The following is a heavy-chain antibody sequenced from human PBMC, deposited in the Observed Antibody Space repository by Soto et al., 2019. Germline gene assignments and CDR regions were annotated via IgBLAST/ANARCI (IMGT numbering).Heavy chain of an antibody. Sequence: ASVKVSCKASGYTFTSYDINWVRQATGQGLEWMGWMNPNSGNTGYAQKFQGRVTMTRNTSISTAYMELSSLRSEDTAVYYCARGKNTMVRGVIDFDYWGQGTLVTVSS. CDR3: ARGKNTMVRGVIDFDY. CDR2: MNPNSGNT. CDR1: GYTFTSYD. J-gene: IGHJ4*02. D-gene: IGHD3-10*01. V-gene: IGHV1-8*01.